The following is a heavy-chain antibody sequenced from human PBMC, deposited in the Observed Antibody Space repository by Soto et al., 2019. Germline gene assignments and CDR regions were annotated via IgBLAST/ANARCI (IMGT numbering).Heavy chain of an antibody. CDR3: ARLLDRNFDC. Sequence: GESLKISCKGSGYSFINYWIGCVRQLPGKGLEWMGIIYPGDSDTRYSPSFQGQVTISADKSISTAYLQWSSLKASDTAMYYCARLLDRNFDCWGQGTLVTVSS. CDR1: GYSFINYW. D-gene: IGHD3-3*01. V-gene: IGHV5-51*01. CDR2: IYPGDSDT. J-gene: IGHJ4*02.